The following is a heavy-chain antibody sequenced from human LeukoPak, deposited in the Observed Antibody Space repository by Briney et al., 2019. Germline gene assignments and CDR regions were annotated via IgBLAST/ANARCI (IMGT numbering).Heavy chain of an antibody. D-gene: IGHD6-13*01. Sequence: SETLSLTCTVSGGSISSYYWSWIRQPAGKGLEWIGRIYSTGSTNYNPTLRSRVTMSVDTSKNQFSLRLRSVTATDTAVYYCARQIASAGTAGFDFWGQGALVTVSS. CDR1: GGSISSYY. CDR3: ARQIASAGTAGFDF. CDR2: IYSTGST. V-gene: IGHV4-4*07. J-gene: IGHJ4*02.